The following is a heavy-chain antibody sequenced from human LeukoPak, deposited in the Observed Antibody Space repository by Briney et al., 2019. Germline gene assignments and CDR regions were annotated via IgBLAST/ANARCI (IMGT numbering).Heavy chain of an antibody. V-gene: IGHV4-59*01. CDR2: IYYSGST. J-gene: IGHJ4*02. Sequence: SETLSLTCTVSGGSISSYYWSWIRQPPGKGLEWIGYIYYSGSTNYNPSLKSRVTISVDTSKNQFSLKLSSVTAADTAVCYCAGGPYSSGWYYFDYWGQGTLVTVSS. D-gene: IGHD6-19*01. CDR3: AGGPYSSGWYYFDY. CDR1: GGSISSYY.